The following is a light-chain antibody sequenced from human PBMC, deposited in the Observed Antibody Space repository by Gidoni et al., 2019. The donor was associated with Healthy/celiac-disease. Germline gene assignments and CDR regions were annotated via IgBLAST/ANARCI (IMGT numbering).Light chain of an antibody. Sequence: QSVLTQPTSVSAAPGQKVTISCSGSSSNIGNNYVSWYQQLPGTAPKLLIYDNNKRPSGIPDRFSGSQSGTSATLGITGLQTGDEADYYCGTWDSSLSAGVFGGGTKLTVL. CDR2: DNN. CDR3: GTWDSSLSAGV. CDR1: SSNIGNNY. J-gene: IGLJ3*02. V-gene: IGLV1-51*01.